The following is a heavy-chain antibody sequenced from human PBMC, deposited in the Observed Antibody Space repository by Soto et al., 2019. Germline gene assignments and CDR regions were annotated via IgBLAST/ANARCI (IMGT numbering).Heavy chain of an antibody. CDR2: ISAYNGNT. V-gene: IGHV1-18*01. J-gene: IGHJ4*02. D-gene: IGHD3-3*01. CDR1: GYTVTSYG. Sequence: GASVKVSCKASGYTVTSYGISWVRQAPGQGLEWMGWISAYNGNTNYAQKLQGRVTMTTDTSTSTAYMELRSLRPDDTAVYYCARDPFDFWSGYSVYYFDYWGQGTLVTVSS. CDR3: ARDPFDFWSGYSVYYFDY.